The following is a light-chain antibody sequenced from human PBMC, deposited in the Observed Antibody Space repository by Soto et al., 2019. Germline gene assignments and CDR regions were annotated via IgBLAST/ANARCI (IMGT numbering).Light chain of an antibody. J-gene: IGKJ1*01. V-gene: IGKV3-15*01. CDR2: GAS. Sequence: EIVMTQSPATLSVSPGERATLSCRASQSVSSNLAWYQQKPGQAPRLLIYGASIRATGIPARFSGSGSGTAFTLSISSLQSDDFPVYYCHHYNNWPPWTFGQGTKVEIK. CDR1: QSVSSN. CDR3: HHYNNWPPWT.